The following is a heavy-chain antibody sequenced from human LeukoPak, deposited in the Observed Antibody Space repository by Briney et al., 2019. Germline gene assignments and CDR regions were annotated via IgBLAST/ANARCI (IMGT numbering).Heavy chain of an antibody. V-gene: IGHV1-8*01. D-gene: IGHD4-17*01. Sequence: GASVKVSCKASGYTFTSYDINWVRQATGQGLEWMGWMNPNSGNTGYAQKFQGRVTMTRNTSISTAYMELSSLRSEDTAVYYCARVHHDYGDYGAYYWGQGTLVTVSS. CDR2: MNPNSGNT. CDR3: ARVHHDYGDYGAYY. J-gene: IGHJ4*02. CDR1: GYTFTSYD.